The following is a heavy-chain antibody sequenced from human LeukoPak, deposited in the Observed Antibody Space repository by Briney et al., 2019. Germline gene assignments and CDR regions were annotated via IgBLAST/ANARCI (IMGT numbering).Heavy chain of an antibody. D-gene: IGHD3-10*01. CDR3: ARDPLDGSGSYFGY. CDR2: IYYSGST. Sequence: SETLSLTCTVSGGSISSYYWSWIRQPPGKGLEWIGYIYYSGSTNYNPSLKTRVTISVDTSKNQFSLKLSSVTAADTAVYYCARDPLDGSGSYFGYWGQGTLVTVSS. J-gene: IGHJ4*02. CDR1: GGSISSYY. V-gene: IGHV4-59*01.